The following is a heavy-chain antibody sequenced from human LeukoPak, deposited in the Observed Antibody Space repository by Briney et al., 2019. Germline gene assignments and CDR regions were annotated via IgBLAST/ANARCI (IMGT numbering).Heavy chain of an antibody. D-gene: IGHD1-26*01. CDR1: GGSISSSSYY. CDR3: ARIPGWDIVGAIAWFDP. CDR2: IYYSGST. J-gene: IGHJ5*02. V-gene: IGHV4-39*01. Sequence: PSETLSLTCTVSGGSISSSSYYWGWIRQPPGKGLEWIGSIYYSGSTYYNPSLKSRVTISVDTSKNQFSLKLSSVTAADTAVYYCARIPGWDIVGAIAWFDPWGQGTLVTVSS.